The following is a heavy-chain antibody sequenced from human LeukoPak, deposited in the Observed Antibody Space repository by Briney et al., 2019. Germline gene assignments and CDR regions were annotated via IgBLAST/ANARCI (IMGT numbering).Heavy chain of an antibody. CDR3: ARDNYYDSSGHYNGNWFDP. CDR1: GFTFSSYW. V-gene: IGHV3-7*01. J-gene: IGHJ5*02. CDR2: IKQDGSDK. D-gene: IGHD3-22*01. Sequence: PGRSLRLSCAASGFTFSSYWMSWVRQAPGKGLEWVANIKQDGSDKYYVDSVKGRFTISRDNAKNSLYLQMNSLRAEDTAVYYCARDNYYDSSGHYNGNWFDPWGQGTLVTVSS.